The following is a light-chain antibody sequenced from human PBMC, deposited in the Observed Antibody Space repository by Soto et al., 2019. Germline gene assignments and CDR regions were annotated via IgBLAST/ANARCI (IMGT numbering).Light chain of an antibody. Sequence: DIQMTQSPSTLSGSVGDRVTITCRASQSISSWLAWYQQKPGKAPKLLIYDASSLESGVPSRFSGSGSGTEFTLTISSLQPDDFATYYCQQYNSYSLTFGGGTKADNK. V-gene: IGKV1-5*01. CDR3: QQYNSYSLT. CDR1: QSISSW. J-gene: IGKJ4*01. CDR2: DAS.